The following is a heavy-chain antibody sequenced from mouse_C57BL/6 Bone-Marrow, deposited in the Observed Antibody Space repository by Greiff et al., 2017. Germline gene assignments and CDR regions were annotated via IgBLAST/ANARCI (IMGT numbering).Heavy chain of an antibody. CDR3: ARSDYYGSSYYFDY. CDR1: GYTFTSYW. Sequence: QVQLQQPGAELVKPGASVKLSCKASGYTFTSYWMHWVKQRPGRGLEWIGRIDPNSGGTKYNEKFKSKATLTVDKPSSTAHMQLSSLTSEDSAVYYCARSDYYGSSYYFDYWDQGTTLTVSS. V-gene: IGHV1-72*01. CDR2: IDPNSGGT. D-gene: IGHD1-1*01. J-gene: IGHJ2*01.